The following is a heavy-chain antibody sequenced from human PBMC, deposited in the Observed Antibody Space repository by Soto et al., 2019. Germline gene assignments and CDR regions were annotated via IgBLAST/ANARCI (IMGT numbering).Heavy chain of an antibody. J-gene: IGHJ5*02. CDR3: ARFLAAAVSNWFDP. V-gene: IGHV4-61*01. Sequence: SETLSLTCTVSGGSVSSGSYYWSWIRQPPGKGLEWIGYIYYSGSTNYNPSLKSRVTISADTSKNQFSLKLSSVTAADTAVYYCARFLAAAVSNWFDPWGQGTLVTVSS. CDR2: IYYSGST. CDR1: GGSVSSGSYY. D-gene: IGHD6-13*01.